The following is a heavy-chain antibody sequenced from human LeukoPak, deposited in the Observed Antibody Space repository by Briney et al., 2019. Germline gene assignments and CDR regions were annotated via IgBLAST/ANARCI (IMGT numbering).Heavy chain of an antibody. CDR3: AKDKKAVAGRYYYMDV. Sequence: GGSLRLSCAASGFTFSSYGMNWVRQAPGKGLEWVAVIWYDGSNKYYADSVKGRFTISRDNSKNTLYLQMNSLRAEDTAVYYCAKDKKAVAGRYYYMDVWGKGTTVTVSS. D-gene: IGHD6-19*01. V-gene: IGHV3-33*06. CDR1: GFTFSSYG. CDR2: IWYDGSNK. J-gene: IGHJ6*03.